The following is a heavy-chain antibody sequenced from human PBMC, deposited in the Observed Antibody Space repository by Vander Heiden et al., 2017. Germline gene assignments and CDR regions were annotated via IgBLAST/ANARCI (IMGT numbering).Heavy chain of an antibody. D-gene: IGHD2-15*01. CDR2: ISSSSSYI. V-gene: IGHV3-21*01. Sequence: EVQLVESGGGLVKPGGSLRLSCAASGFTFSSYSMNWVRQAPGKGLEWVSSISSSSSYIYYADSVKGRFTISRDNAKNSLYLQMNSLRAEDTAVYYCARDRYCSGGSCYPWVYYGMDVWGQGTTVTVSS. CDR1: GFTFSSYS. CDR3: ARDRYCSGGSCYPWVYYGMDV. J-gene: IGHJ6*02.